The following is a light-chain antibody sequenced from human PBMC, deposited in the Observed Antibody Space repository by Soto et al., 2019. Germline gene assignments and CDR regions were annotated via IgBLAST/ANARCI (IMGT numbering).Light chain of an antibody. V-gene: IGKV3-11*01. CDR3: LQRSDWPRT. J-gene: IGKJ1*01. CDR1: ENVYNY. Sequence: EIVLTQSPATLSLSPGERATLSCRASENVYNYLAWYQQIPGQPPRLLIYDASNRAAGVPGRFSGTGSGTDFTLTIGSLEPEDFAVYFCLQRSDWPRTFGQGTKVDIK. CDR2: DAS.